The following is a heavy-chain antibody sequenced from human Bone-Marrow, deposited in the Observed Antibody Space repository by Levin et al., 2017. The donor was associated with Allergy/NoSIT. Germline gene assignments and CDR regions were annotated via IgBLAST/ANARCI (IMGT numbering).Heavy chain of an antibody. J-gene: IGHJ4*02. D-gene: IGHD5-24*01. Sequence: SCAVSGFNVDDYAMHWVRHAPGKGLEWVSGITWNRGKKDYADSVMGRFTISRDSVKNSLYLEMNSLRGEDTALYYCAKDISGDGSNFDHWGQGTLVTVSS. CDR3: AKDISGDGSNFDH. CDR2: ITWNRGKK. CDR1: GFNVDDYA. V-gene: IGHV3-9*01.